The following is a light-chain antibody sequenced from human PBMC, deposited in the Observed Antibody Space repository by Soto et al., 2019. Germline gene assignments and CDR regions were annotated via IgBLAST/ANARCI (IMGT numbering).Light chain of an antibody. CDR2: GAS. Sequence: EIVLTPSPGTLSLSPVERATLSFRASQSVSRSYLAWYPQKPGKAPRLLIYGASSRATGIPERCRGSGSGTEFTLTISSLQPDDFEAYYCQHYNSYSEAFGQGTKVDIK. J-gene: IGKJ1*01. V-gene: IGKV3-20*01. CDR3: QHYNSYSEA. CDR1: QSVSRSY.